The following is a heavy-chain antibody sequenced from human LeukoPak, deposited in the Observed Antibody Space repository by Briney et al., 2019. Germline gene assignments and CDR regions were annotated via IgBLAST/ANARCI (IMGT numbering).Heavy chain of an antibody. V-gene: IGHV4-59*12. CDR1: GGSISSYY. CDR2: IYYSGST. D-gene: IGHD4-17*01. CDR3: ARGIYRDYGDYGSAFDI. J-gene: IGHJ3*02. Sequence: SETLSLTCTVSGGSISSYYWSWIRQPPGKGLEWIGYIYYSGSTNYNPSLKSRVTISVDTSKNQFSLKLSSVTAADTAVYYCARGIYRDYGDYGSAFDIWGQGTMVTVSS.